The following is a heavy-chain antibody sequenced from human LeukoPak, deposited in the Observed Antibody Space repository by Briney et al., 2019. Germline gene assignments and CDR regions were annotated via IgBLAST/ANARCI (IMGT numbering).Heavy chain of an antibody. J-gene: IGHJ6*03. CDR3: ARASSHSLGYYYYMDV. Sequence: ASVKVSCKASGYTFTSYYMHWVRQAPGQGLEWMGIINPSGGSTSYAQKFQGRVTMTRDMSTSTVYMELSSLRSEDTAVYYCARASSHSLGYYYYMDVWGKGTTVTISS. CDR1: GYTFTSYY. V-gene: IGHV1-46*01. CDR2: INPSGGST. D-gene: IGHD5-18*01.